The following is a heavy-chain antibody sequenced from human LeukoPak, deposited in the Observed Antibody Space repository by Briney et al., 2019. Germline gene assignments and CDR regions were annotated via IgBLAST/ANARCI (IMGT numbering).Heavy chain of an antibody. J-gene: IGHJ4*02. CDR3: ARGVSRGSDNSS. CDR1: GFTVSSNY. D-gene: IGHD3-10*01. Sequence: GGSLRLSCAASGFTVSSNYMSWVRQAPGKGLECVLVIYSGGSTYYADSVKGRFTSSRDNSKNALYLQMNSLRAEDAAVYYCARGVSRGSDNSSWGRGTLVTVSS. CDR2: IYSGGST. V-gene: IGHV3-66*01.